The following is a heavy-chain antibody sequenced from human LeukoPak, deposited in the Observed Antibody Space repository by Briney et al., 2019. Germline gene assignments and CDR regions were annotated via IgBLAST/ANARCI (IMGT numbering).Heavy chain of an antibody. CDR2: ISGSSGPT. CDR1: GFTFSSYA. V-gene: IGHV3-23*01. Sequence: GGSLRLSCAASGFTFSSYAMSWVCQAPGKGLEWVSAISGSSGPTHYADSVKGRFTISRDNSKNTMYLQMNSLKGEDTAVYYCARRSNPPGRIDHWGQGTLVTVSS. D-gene: IGHD1-14*01. J-gene: IGHJ4*02. CDR3: ARRSNPPGRIDH.